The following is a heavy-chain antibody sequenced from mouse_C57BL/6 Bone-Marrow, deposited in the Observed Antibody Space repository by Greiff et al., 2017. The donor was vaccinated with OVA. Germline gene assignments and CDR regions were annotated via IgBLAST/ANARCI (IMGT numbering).Heavy chain of an antibody. V-gene: IGHV5-4*01. CDR3: ARDEYYGSSYRYYYAMDY. D-gene: IGHD1-1*01. CDR2: ISDGGSYT. CDR1: GFTFSSYA. J-gene: IGHJ4*01. Sequence: EVQVVESGGGLVKPGGSLKLSCAASGFTFSSYAMSWVRQTPEKRLEWVATISDGGSYTYYPDNVKGRFTISRDNAKNNLYLQMSHLKSEDTAMYYCARDEYYGSSYRYYYAMDYWGQGTSVTVSS.